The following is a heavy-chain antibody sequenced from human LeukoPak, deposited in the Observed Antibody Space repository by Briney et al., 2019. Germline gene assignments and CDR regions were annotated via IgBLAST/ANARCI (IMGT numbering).Heavy chain of an antibody. CDR1: VATLSSYA. V-gene: IGHV1-69*13. D-gene: IGHD5-24*01. CDR3: ARGPSRDFLMAFDI. CDR2: IIPICGTA. Sequence: GASVKVSCKPSVATLSSYAISWVRQAPGPGLEWRGGIIPICGTANYAQNFQGRVTITADESTSTAYMELSSLRSEDTAVYYCARGPSRDFLMAFDIWGQGTMVTVSS. J-gene: IGHJ3*02.